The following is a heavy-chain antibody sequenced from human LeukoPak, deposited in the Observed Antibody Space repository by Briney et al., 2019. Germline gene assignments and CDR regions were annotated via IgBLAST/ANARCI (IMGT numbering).Heavy chain of an antibody. D-gene: IGHD5-18*01. V-gene: IGHV1-8*01. CDR1: GYTFTRYD. Sequence: ASVKVSCKASGYTFTRYDINWVRQATGQGLEWMGWMNPNSGNTGYAQKFQGRVTMTRNTSISTAYMELSSLRSEDTAVYYCASVTSGYSYGYSFDYWGQGTLVTVSS. J-gene: IGHJ4*02. CDR3: ASVTSGYSYGYSFDY. CDR2: MNPNSGNT.